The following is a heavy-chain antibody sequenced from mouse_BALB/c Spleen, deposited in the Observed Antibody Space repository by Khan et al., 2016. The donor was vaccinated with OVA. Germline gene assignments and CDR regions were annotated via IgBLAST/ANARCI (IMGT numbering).Heavy chain of an antibody. CDR1: GFSLTNYG. V-gene: IGHV2-2*02. Sequence: QVQLQQSGPGLVQPSQSLSITYTVSGFSLTNYGVHWVRQSPGKGLEWLGVIWSGGITDYNETFISRLSISKDISKSQVFFKMNSLQANDTDIYYCAKNRNGYFDYWGQGTTLTVSS. CDR3: AKNRNGYFDY. J-gene: IGHJ2*01. CDR2: IWSGGIT. D-gene: IGHD1-1*02.